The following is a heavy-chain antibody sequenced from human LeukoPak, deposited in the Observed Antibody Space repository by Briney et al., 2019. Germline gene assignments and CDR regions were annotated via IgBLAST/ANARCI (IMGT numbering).Heavy chain of an antibody. CDR3: ARGGITMVRGVIIGDAFDI. CDR2: INPSSGST. V-gene: IGHV1-46*01. CDR1: GYTFTSYY. Sequence: ASVKVSCKASGYTFTSYYMHWVRQAPGQGLEWMGIINPSSGSTSYAQKFQGRVTMTRDTSTSTVYMELSSLRSEDTAVYYCARGGITMVRGVIIGDAFDIWGQGTMVTVSS. D-gene: IGHD3-10*01. J-gene: IGHJ3*02.